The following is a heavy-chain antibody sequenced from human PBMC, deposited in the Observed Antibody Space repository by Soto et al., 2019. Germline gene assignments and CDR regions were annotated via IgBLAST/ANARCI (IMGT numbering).Heavy chain of an antibody. CDR3: ARRPTGYSYGSLDY. V-gene: IGHV3-21*01. Sequence: GGSLRLSCAASGFTFSSYSMNWVRQAPGKGLEWVSSISSSSSYIYYADSVKGQFTISRDNAKNSLYLQMNSLRAEDTAVYYCARRPTGYSYGSLDYWGQGTLVTVSS. CDR2: ISSSSSYI. CDR1: GFTFSSYS. D-gene: IGHD5-18*01. J-gene: IGHJ4*02.